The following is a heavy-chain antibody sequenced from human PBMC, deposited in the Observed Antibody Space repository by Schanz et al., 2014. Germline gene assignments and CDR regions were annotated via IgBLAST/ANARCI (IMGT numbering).Heavy chain of an antibody. D-gene: IGHD3-3*01. CDR2: LSFDSRHI. CDR3: ARPIYDLWSGSFDY. J-gene: IGHJ4*02. Sequence: EVQLVESGGGLVKPGGSLRLSCTASGFSFDSYNMNWVRQSPGKGLEWVAFLSFDSRHIYYADSVKGRFTISRDNAKSSLHLQMNSLRADDTAVYYCARPIYDLWSGSFDYWGQGTLVTVSS. V-gene: IGHV3-21*06. CDR1: GFSFDSYN.